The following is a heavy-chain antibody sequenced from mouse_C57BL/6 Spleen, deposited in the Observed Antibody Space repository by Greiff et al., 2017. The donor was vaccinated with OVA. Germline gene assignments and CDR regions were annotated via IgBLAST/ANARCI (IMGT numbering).Heavy chain of an antibody. CDR1: GYAFTNYL. J-gene: IGHJ4*01. CDR2: INPGSGGT. Sequence: VQLQQSRAELVRPGTSVKVSCKASGYAFTNYLIEWVKQRPGQGLEWIGVINPGSGGTNYNEKFKGKATLTADKSSSTAYMQLSSLTSEDSAVYFCARSAPSMDYWGQGTSVTVSS. V-gene: IGHV1-54*01. CDR3: ARSAPSMDY.